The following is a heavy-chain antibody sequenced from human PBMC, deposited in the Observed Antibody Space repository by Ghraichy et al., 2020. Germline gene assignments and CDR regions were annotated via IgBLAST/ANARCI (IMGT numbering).Heavy chain of an antibody. CDR3: ARKGSGYYPTRYVRYFDL. CDR1: GGSFSGYY. J-gene: IGHJ2*01. V-gene: IGHV4-34*01. CDR2: INHSGST. D-gene: IGHD3-22*01. Sequence: SETLSLTCAVYGGSFSGYYWSWIRQPPGKGLEWIGEINHSGSTNYNPSLKSRVTISVDTSKNQFSLKLSSVTAADTAVYYCARKGSGYYPTRYVRYFDLWGRGTLVTVSS.